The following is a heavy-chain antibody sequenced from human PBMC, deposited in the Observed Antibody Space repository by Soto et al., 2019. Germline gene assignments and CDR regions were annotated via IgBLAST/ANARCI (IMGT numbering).Heavy chain of an antibody. D-gene: IGHD6-13*01. J-gene: IGHJ4*02. V-gene: IGHV5-51*01. CDR1: GYSFTSYW. CDR3: ARLPAAADTVFDY. Sequence: PGESLKISCKGSGYSFTSYWIGCVRQIPGKGLEGIVIIYPGDSDTRYSPSFQGQVTISADKSISTAYLQWSRLKASDTAMYYCARLPAAADTVFDYWGQGTLVTVSS. CDR2: IYPGDSDT.